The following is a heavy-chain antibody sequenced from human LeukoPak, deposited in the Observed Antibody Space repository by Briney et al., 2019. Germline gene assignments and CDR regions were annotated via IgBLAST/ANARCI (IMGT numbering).Heavy chain of an antibody. CDR1: GGSISSGSYY. D-gene: IGHD4-11*01. CDR2: IYTSGRT. CDR3: ARTDYPVYFDY. Sequence: KASETLSLTCTVSGGSISSGSYYWSWIRQPAGKGLEWIGRIYTSGRTNYNPSLKSRVPISVDTSKNQFSLKLRSVTAADTAVYYCARTDYPVYFDYWGQGTLVTVSS. V-gene: IGHV4-61*02. J-gene: IGHJ4*02.